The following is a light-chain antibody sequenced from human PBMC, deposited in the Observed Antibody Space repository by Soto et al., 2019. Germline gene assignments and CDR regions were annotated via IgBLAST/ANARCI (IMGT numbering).Light chain of an antibody. CDR3: ASKAGDYTFV. V-gene: IGLV2-8*01. Sequence: QSALTQPPSASGSPGQSVTISCTGTSSDVGGYNFVSWYQQHPGKAPKLLIYEVTKRPSGVPDRFSGSKSGNTASLTVSGLQADDEADYYCASKAGDYTFVFGTATKLTVL. CDR1: SSDVGGYNF. J-gene: IGLJ1*01. CDR2: EVT.